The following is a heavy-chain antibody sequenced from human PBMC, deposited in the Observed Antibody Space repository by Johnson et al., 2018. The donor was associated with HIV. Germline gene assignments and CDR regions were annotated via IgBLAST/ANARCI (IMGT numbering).Heavy chain of an antibody. CDR2: IRFDGSNK. D-gene: IGHD3-16*01. Sequence: VQLVESGGGVVQPGWSLRLSCEASGFTFNSYAMHWVRQAPGKGLEWVAFIRFDGSNKYYADSVKGRLIMSRDNSKNTPYVEMDSLRAEDTAVYYCVKARGGYWGQGTMVTVSS. CDR1: GFTFNSYA. V-gene: IGHV3-30*02. J-gene: IGHJ3*01. CDR3: VKARGGY.